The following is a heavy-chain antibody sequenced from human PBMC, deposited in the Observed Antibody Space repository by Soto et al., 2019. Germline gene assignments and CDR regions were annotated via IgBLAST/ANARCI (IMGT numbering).Heavy chain of an antibody. Sequence: EVQLLESGGGLVQPGGSLRLSCAGSGFTFINYAMNWVRQAPGKGLEWVSSISGGGDATFFADSVRGRFTISRDNSKNTVALQMNSLRVDDTAVYYCARKILGSTSRPNYWYFDLWGRGTLVTVSS. D-gene: IGHD2-2*01. CDR2: ISGGGDAT. CDR3: ARKILGSTSRPNYWYFDL. CDR1: GFTFINYA. J-gene: IGHJ2*01. V-gene: IGHV3-23*01.